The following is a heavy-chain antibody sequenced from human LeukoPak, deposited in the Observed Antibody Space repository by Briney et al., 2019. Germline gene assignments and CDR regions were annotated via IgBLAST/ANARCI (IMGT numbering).Heavy chain of an antibody. CDR3: AKSDTDYYGSGSYYNGGFDY. V-gene: IGHV3-23*01. CDR1: GFTFSSYG. CDR2: ISGSGGST. D-gene: IGHD3-10*01. Sequence: PGGTLRLSCAASGFTFSSYGMSWVRQAPGKGLEWVSAISGSGGSTYYADSVKGRFTISRDNSKNTLYLQMNSLRAEDTAVYYRAKSDTDYYGSGSYYNGGFDYWGQGTLVTVSS. J-gene: IGHJ4*02.